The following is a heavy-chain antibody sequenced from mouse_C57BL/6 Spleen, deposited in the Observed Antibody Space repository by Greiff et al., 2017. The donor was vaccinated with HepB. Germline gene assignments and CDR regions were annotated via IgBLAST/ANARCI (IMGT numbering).Heavy chain of an antibody. CDR1: GFTFSSYA. V-gene: IGHV5-4*03. Sequence: EVKLVESGGGLVKPGGSLKFSCAASGFTFSSYAMSWVRQTPEKRLEWVATISDGGSYTYYPDNVKGRFTISRDNAKNNLYLQMSHLRSEDTAMYYCARATAMGYWGQGTSVTVSS. J-gene: IGHJ4*01. CDR3: ARATAMGY. CDR2: ISDGGSYT. D-gene: IGHD6-1*01.